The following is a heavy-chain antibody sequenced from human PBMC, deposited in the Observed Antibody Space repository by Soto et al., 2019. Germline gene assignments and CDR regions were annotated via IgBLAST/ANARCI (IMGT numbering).Heavy chain of an antibody. CDR2: IYYSGST. V-gene: IGHV4-31*11. CDR3: ARGRGGSGGGAFDI. D-gene: IGHD3-10*01. J-gene: IGHJ3*02. CDR1: GGSISSDNW. Sequence: QVQLQESGPGLVKPSGTLSLTCAVSGGSISSDNWWSWVRQHPGKGLEWIGYIYYSGSTYYNPSLKSRVTISVDTSKNQFSLKLSSVTAADTAVYYCARGRGGSGGGAFDIWGQGTMVTVSS.